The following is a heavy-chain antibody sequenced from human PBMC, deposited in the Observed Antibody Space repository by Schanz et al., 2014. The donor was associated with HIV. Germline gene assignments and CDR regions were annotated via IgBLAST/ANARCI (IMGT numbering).Heavy chain of an antibody. CDR3: VRETSSGVDYFDY. D-gene: IGHD3-10*01. Sequence: EVQLLESGGGLVQPGGSLRLSCAASGFTFDDYAMHWVRQAPGKGLEWVSSINWNGGDVGYADSVKGRFTISRDTANNSVYLQMNNLRGDDTAVYYCVRETSSGVDYFDYWGQGTLVTVSS. J-gene: IGHJ4*02. CDR1: GFTFDDYA. CDR2: INWNGGDV. V-gene: IGHV3-9*01.